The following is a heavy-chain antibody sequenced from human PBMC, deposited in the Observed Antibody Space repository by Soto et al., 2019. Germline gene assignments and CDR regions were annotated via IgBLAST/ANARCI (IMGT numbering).Heavy chain of an antibody. CDR3: ARDYYDSSGSPYGMDV. CDR2: IIPIFGTA. Sequence: SVKVSRKASGGTFSSYAISWVRQAPGQGLEWMGGIIPIFGTANYAQKFQGRVTITADESTSTAYMELSSLRSEDTAVYYCARDYYDSSGSPYGMDVWGQGTTVTV. V-gene: IGHV1-69*13. CDR1: GGTFSSYA. J-gene: IGHJ6*02. D-gene: IGHD3-22*01.